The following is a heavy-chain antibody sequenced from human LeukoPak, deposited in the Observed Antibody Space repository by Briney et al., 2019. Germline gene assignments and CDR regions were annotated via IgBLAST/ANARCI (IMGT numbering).Heavy chain of an antibody. V-gene: IGHV1-2*02. CDR2: INPNSGGT. CDR3: ARDPSIAVAPDDY. Sequence: ASVKVSCKASRYTFTSYDINWVRQAPGQGLEWMGWINPNSGGTNYAQKFQGRVTMTRDTSISTAYMELSRLRSDDTAVYYCARDPSIAVAPDDYWGQGTLVTVSS. D-gene: IGHD6-19*01. J-gene: IGHJ4*02. CDR1: RYTFTSYD.